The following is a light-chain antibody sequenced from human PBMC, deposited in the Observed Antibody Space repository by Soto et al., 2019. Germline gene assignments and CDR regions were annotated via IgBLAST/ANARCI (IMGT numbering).Light chain of an antibody. J-gene: IGKJ2*01. Sequence: DIQMTQSPSSLSASVGDRVTITCRASQSINNYLNWYQQRPGKAPKLLIYAASSLQSGVPSRFSGSGSGTDFTLTISSLQPEDFATYYCQQSNNTPMYTFGQGTKLEIK. CDR2: AAS. CDR3: QQSNNTPMYT. CDR1: QSINNY. V-gene: IGKV1-39*01.